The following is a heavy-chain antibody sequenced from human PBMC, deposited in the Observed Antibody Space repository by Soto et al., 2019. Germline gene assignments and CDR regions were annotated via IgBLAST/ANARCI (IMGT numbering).Heavy chain of an antibody. D-gene: IGHD4-17*01. CDR3: ARDYGGNPSPDY. V-gene: IGHV3-21*01. CDR1: GFTLTNYG. J-gene: IGHJ4*02. Sequence: GSLRLSCAASGFTLTNYGMHWVRQAPGKGLEWVSSISSSSSYIYYADSVKGRFTISRDNAKNSLYLQMNSLRAEDTAVYYCARDYGGNPSPDYWGQGTLVTVSS. CDR2: ISSSSSYI.